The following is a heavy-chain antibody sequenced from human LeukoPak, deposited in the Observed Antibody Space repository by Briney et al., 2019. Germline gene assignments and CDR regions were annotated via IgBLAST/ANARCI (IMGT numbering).Heavy chain of an antibody. CDR1: GFTFDDYA. D-gene: IGHD2-15*01. J-gene: IGHJ4*02. V-gene: IGHV3-9*01. CDR2: ISWNSGSI. Sequence: PGGSLRLSRAASGFTFDDYAMHWVRQAPGKGLEWVSGISWNSGSIGYADSVKGRFTISRDNAKNSLYLQMNSLRAEDTALYYCAREVAQEGFDYWGQGTLVTVSS. CDR3: AREVAQEGFDY.